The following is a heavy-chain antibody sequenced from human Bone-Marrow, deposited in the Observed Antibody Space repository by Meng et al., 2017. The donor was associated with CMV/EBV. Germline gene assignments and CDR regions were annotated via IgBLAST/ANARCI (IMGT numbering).Heavy chain of an antibody. CDR2: INHSGST. Sequence: SETLSLTCAVYGGSFSGYYWSWIRQPPGKGLEWIGEINHSGSTNYNPSLKSRVTISVDTSKNQFSLKLSSVTAADTAVYYCARGLPGSSTGNWFDPWGQGTLVTASS. J-gene: IGHJ5*02. D-gene: IGHD6-6*01. V-gene: IGHV4-34*01. CDR3: ARGLPGSSTGNWFDP. CDR1: GGSFSGYY.